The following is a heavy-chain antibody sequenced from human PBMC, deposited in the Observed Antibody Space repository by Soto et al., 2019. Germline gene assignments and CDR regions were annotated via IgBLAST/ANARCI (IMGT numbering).Heavy chain of an antibody. J-gene: IGHJ4*02. D-gene: IGHD3-3*01. CDR1: GDSVTSDGHY. Sequence: SETLFLTCTVSGDSVTSDGHYWGWIRQPPGKGLESIANIYYDGNTYYNPSLKGRVTISLDTSKNQFSLRLNSVTAADTAVYYCARSSIKPQVFMYPFDSWSQGTLVTVSS. CDR3: ARSSIKPQVFMYPFDS. V-gene: IGHV4-39*01. CDR2: IYYDGNT.